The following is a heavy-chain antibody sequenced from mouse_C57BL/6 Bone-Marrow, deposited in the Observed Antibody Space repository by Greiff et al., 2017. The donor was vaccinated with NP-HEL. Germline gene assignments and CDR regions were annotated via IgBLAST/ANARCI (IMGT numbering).Heavy chain of an antibody. Sequence: EVKLVESGGDLVKPGGSLKLSCAASGFTFSSYGMSWVRQTPDKRLEWVATISSGGSYTYYPDSVKGRFTISRDNAKNTLYLQMSSLKSEDTAMYYCARPPYGYDWFAYWGQGTLVTVSA. J-gene: IGHJ3*01. CDR3: ARPPYGYDWFAY. CDR2: ISSGGSYT. V-gene: IGHV5-6*01. D-gene: IGHD2-2*01. CDR1: GFTFSSYG.